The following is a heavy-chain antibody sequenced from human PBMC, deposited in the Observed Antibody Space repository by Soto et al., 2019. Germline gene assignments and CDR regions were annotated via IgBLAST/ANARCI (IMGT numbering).Heavy chain of an antibody. V-gene: IGHV4-39*01. Sequence: TSETLSLTCIVSGDSISWTTYHWGWVRQPPGKGLEWIGSVYYTGTTYYNPSLMSRVTISVDTSKNQFSLKLSSVTAADTAVYCCARLNGYCISTNCHGYYGMDVWGQGTTVTVSS. D-gene: IGHD2-2*01. CDR1: GDSISWTTYH. CDR3: ARLNGYCISTNCHGYYGMDV. J-gene: IGHJ6*02. CDR2: VYYTGTT.